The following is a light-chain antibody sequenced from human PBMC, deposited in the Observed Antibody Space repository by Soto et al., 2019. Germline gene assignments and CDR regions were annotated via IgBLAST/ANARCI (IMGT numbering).Light chain of an antibody. CDR3: QVWDTTNPVI. J-gene: IGLJ2*01. CDR2: DDG. Sequence: SYELTQPPSVSVAPGQTARITCGGNNIEIKSVHWYQQKPGQPPVLVVYDDGDRTTGIPERFSGSKSGNTATLTTSRVEAGDEADYYCQVWDTTNPVIFGGGTKLTVL. V-gene: IGLV3-21*02. CDR1: NIEIKS.